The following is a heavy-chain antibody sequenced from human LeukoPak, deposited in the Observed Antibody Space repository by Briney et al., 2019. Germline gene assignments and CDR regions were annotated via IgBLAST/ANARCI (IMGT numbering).Heavy chain of an antibody. CDR1: GYTLTGYY. J-gene: IGHJ4*02. CDR3: AREVYDSSGYYMGYYFDY. V-gene: IGHV1-2*02. Sequence: ASVKVSCKASGYTLTGYYMHWVRQAPGQGLEWMGWINTNTGDTNYAQKFQGRVTMTRDTSINTAYMELSRLRSDDTAVYYCAREVYDSSGYYMGYYFDYWGQGTLVTVSS. D-gene: IGHD3-22*01. CDR2: INTNTGDT.